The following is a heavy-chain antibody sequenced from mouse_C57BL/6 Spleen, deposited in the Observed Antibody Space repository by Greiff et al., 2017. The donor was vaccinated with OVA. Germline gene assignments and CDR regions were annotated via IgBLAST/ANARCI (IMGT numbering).Heavy chain of an antibody. Sequence: EVKLVESGGGLVKPGGSLKLSCAASGFTFSSYTMSWVRQTPEKRLEWVATISGGGGNTYYPDSVKGRFTISRDNAKNTLYLQMSSLRSEDTALYYCARHDFYSNSFAYWGQGTLVTVSA. CDR2: ISGGGGNT. D-gene: IGHD2-5*01. V-gene: IGHV5-9*01. J-gene: IGHJ3*01. CDR1: GFTFSSYT. CDR3: ARHDFYSNSFAY.